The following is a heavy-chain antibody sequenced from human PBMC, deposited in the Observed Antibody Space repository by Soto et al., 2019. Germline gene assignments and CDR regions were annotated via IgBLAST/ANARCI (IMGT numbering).Heavy chain of an antibody. V-gene: IGHV1-69*01. Sequence: QVQLVQSGAEVKKPGSSVKVSCKASGGTFSSYAISWVRQAPGQGLEWMGGIIPIFGTANYAQKFQGRVTMTADESTSTAYMELSSLRSEDTAVYYCASSIDTAMAVYYYYYGMDVWGQGTTVTVSS. J-gene: IGHJ6*02. CDR1: GGTFSSYA. CDR2: IIPIFGTA. CDR3: ASSIDTAMAVYYYYYGMDV. D-gene: IGHD5-18*01.